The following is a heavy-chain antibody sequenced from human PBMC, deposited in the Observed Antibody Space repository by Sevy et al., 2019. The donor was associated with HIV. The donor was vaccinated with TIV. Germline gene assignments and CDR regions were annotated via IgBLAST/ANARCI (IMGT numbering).Heavy chain of an antibody. Sequence: GESLKISCVASGFTFSDHYMEWVRQAPGMGLEWVGSSRNIDNRYTTEYAASVKGRFTISREVSKNSMYLKMNSLKSNDTAVYYCTRTYCSGCSCNGLFDYWGQGSRVTVSS. J-gene: IGHJ4*02. CDR2: SRNIDNRYTT. CDR3: TRTYCSGCSCNGLFDY. V-gene: IGHV3-72*01. D-gene: IGHD2-15*01. CDR1: GFTFSDHY.